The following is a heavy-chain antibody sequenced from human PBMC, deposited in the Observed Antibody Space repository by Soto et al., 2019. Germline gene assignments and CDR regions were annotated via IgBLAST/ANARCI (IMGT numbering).Heavy chain of an antibody. CDR3: ARDGAGGSGSLYDLDY. CDR2: IIPIFGTA. V-gene: IGHV1-69*01. J-gene: IGHJ4*02. D-gene: IGHD3-10*01. Sequence: QVQLVQSGAEVKKPGSSVKVSCKASGGTFSSYAISWVRQAPGQGLEWMGGIIPIFGTANYAQKFQGRVTITADESTSTAYMELSSRRYEDTDVYYCARDGAGGSGSLYDLDYWGQGTLVTVSS. CDR1: GGTFSSYA.